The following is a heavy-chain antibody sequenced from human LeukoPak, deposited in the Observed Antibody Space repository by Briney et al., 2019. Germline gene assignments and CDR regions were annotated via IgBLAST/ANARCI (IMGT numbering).Heavy chain of an antibody. CDR2: IYNSGTT. CDR3: ARGYNGYFYY. J-gene: IGHJ4*02. Sequence: SETLSLTCTVSGGSISSYYWSWIRQPAGKGLEWIGRIYNSGTTNYNPSLKSRVTVSVDTSDNHFSLKLTSVTAADTAVYYCARGYNGYFYYWGQGTLVTVSS. D-gene: IGHD1-1*01. V-gene: IGHV4-4*07. CDR1: GGSISSYY.